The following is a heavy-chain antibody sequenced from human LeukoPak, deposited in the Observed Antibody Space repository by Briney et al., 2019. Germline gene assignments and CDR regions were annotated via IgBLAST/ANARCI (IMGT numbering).Heavy chain of an antibody. CDR1: GFTFSSYG. CDR2: ISYDGINK. Sequence: GRSLRLSCAASGFTFSSYGMHWVRLAPGKGLEWVAVISYDGINKYYADSVKGRFTISRDNAKNSLYLQMNSLRAEDTAVYYCARDSAFYHFEYWGQGTLVTVSS. CDR3: ARDSAFYHFEY. V-gene: IGHV3-30*03. J-gene: IGHJ4*02. D-gene: IGHD1-26*01.